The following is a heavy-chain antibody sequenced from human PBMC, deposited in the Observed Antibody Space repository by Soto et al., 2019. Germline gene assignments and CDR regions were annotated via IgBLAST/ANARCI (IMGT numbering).Heavy chain of an antibody. Sequence: QVQLVESGGGVVQPGRSLRLSCAASGFTFSSYAMHWVRQAPGKGLEWVAVISYDGSNKYYADSVKGRFTISRDNSKNPLYLQMNSLRAEDTAVYHCAREGQWLVLYYWGQGTLVTVSS. CDR3: AREGQWLVLYY. V-gene: IGHV3-30-3*01. CDR2: ISYDGSNK. J-gene: IGHJ4*02. CDR1: GFTFSSYA. D-gene: IGHD6-19*01.